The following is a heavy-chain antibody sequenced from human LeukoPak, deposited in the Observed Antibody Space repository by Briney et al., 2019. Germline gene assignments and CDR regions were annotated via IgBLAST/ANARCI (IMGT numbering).Heavy chain of an antibody. V-gene: IGHV4-59*01. J-gene: IGHJ6*04. CDR2: IYYSGST. CDR1: GGSISSYY. D-gene: IGHD2-15*01. Sequence: SETLSLTCTVSGGSISSYYWSWIRQPPGKGLEWIGYIYYSGSTNYNPSLKSRVTISVETSKNQFSLKLSSVTAADTAVYYCARGIVDYYYGMDVWGKGTTVTVSS. CDR3: ARGIVDYYYGMDV.